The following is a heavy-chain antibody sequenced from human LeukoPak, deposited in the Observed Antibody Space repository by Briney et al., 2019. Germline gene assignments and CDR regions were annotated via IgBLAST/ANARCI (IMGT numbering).Heavy chain of an antibody. CDR2: IYYSGST. CDR1: GGSISSYY. D-gene: IGHD2-2*01. CDR3: ARDARGTYCSSTSCYSDNWFDP. V-gene: IGHV4-59*01. J-gene: IGHJ5*02. Sequence: SETLSLTCTVSGGSISSYYWSWIRQPPGKGLEWIGYIYYSGSTNYNPSLKSRLTISVDTSKNQFSLKLSSVTAADTAVYYCARDARGTYCSSTSCYSDNWFDPWGQGTLVPVSS.